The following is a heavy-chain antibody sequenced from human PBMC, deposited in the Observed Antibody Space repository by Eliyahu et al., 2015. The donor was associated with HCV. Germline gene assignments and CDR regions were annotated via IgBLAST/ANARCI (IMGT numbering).Heavy chain of an antibody. CDR1: GFIFSAVW. CDR2: IKSKSDGETT. V-gene: IGHV3-15*01. J-gene: IGHJ6*02. D-gene: IGHD3-3*02. Sequence: EVQLVESGGDLVRSGGSLXLSCLASGFIFSAVWMGWVRPSQGKGLEWVGRIKSKSDGETTDYAAPVKGRFTISRDDSESTVYLQMNALKSEDTAVYYCVTDRQPQGSVRAIFSYHYYGMDVWGQGTAVTVSS. CDR3: VTDRQPQGSVRAIFSYHYYGMDV.